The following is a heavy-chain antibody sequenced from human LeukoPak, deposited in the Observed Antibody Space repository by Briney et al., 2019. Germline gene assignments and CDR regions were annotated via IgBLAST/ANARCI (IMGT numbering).Heavy chain of an antibody. Sequence: SETLSLTCTVSGGSISTDYWGWIRQAPGKGLEWIGYVSYSGNTKYNPSLRSRVTISVDTSRNQFSLKLTFLTAADTAVYYCARRFAMTTNKYFDVWGRGTLVTVS. J-gene: IGHJ2*01. CDR3: ARRFAMTTNKYFDV. D-gene: IGHD3-10*01. CDR2: VSYSGNT. V-gene: IGHV4-59*08. CDR1: GGSISTDY.